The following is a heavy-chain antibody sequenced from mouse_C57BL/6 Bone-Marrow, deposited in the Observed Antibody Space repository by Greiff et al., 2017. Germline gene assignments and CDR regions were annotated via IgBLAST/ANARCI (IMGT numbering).Heavy chain of an antibody. CDR1: GFNIKDDY. J-gene: IGHJ4*01. Sequence: DVQLQESGAELVRPGASVKLSCTASGFNIKDDYMHWVKQRPEQGLEWIGWIDPENGDTEYASKFQGKATITADTSSNTAYLQLSSLTSEDTAVYYCTPWIYYGNYGPDYWVQGTSVTVSS. CDR3: TPWIYYGNYGPDY. D-gene: IGHD2-1*01. CDR2: IDPENGDT. V-gene: IGHV14-4*01.